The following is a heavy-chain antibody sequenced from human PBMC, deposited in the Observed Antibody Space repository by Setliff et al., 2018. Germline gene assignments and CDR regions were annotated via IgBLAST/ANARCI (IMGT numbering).Heavy chain of an antibody. J-gene: IGHJ4*02. Sequence: SETLSLTCTVSGDSISSSSSYWGWIRQPAGKGLEWTGNIYTNGGTDYSPSLRSRVTISVDTSKNQFSLKLSSVTAADTAVYYCARRETYYNFWSGYYAYWGQGTLVTVSS. CDR2: IYTNGGT. V-gene: IGHV4-61*05. D-gene: IGHD3-3*01. CDR1: GDSISSSSSY. CDR3: ARRETYYNFWSGYYAY.